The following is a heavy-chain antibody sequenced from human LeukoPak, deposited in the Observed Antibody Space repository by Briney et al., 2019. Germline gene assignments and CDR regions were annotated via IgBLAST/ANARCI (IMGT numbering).Heavy chain of an antibody. J-gene: IGHJ4*02. CDR2: ISYDGSNK. V-gene: IGHV3-30-3*01. Sequence: GGSLRLSCAASGFTFSSYAIHWVRQAPGKGLEWVAVISYDGSNKYYADSVKGRFTISRDNSKNTLYLQMNSLRAEDTAVYYCARPLWFGELYYWGQGTLVTVSS. CDR1: GFTFSSYA. CDR3: ARPLWFGELYY. D-gene: IGHD3-10*01.